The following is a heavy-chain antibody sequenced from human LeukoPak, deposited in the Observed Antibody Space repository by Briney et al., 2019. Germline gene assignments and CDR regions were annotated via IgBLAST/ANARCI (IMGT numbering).Heavy chain of an antibody. V-gene: IGHV1-8*01. J-gene: IGHJ6*02. CDR1: GYTFTSYD. CDR2: MNPNSGNT. CDR3: ARTYYDILTGYSPYYYYGMDV. Sequence: ASVTVSCKASGYTFTSYDINWVRQATGQGLEWMGWMNPNSGNTGYAQKFQGRVTMTRNTSISTAYMELSSLRSEDTAVYYCARTYYDILTGYSPYYYYGMDVWGQGTTVTVSS. D-gene: IGHD3-9*01.